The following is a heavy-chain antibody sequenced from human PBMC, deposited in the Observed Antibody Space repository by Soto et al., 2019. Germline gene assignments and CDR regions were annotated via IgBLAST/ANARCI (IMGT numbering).Heavy chain of an antibody. V-gene: IGHV1-46*01. D-gene: IGHD3-3*01. CDR2: INPSGGST. CDR1: GYTFTSYY. Sequence: ASVKVSCKASGYTFTSYYMHWVRQAPGQGLEWMGIINPSGGSTSYAQKFQGRVTMTRDTSTSTVYMELSSLRSEDTAVYYCARDERRSYDFWSGYSGWFDPWGQGTLVTVSS. J-gene: IGHJ5*02. CDR3: ARDERRSYDFWSGYSGWFDP.